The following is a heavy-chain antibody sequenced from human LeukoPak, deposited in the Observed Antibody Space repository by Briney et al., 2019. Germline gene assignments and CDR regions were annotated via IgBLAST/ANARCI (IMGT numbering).Heavy chain of an antibody. V-gene: IGHV3-73*01. Sequence: GGSLRLSCAASGFTFSDNSFNWVRQASGKGLEWLGRIRSKANSYATAYAASVKGRFTISRDDSKNTAYLQMNSLKTEDTAVYYCTRRVGATSEVDQWGQGTLVTVSS. D-gene: IGHD1-26*01. CDR2: IRSKANSYAT. J-gene: IGHJ4*02. CDR1: GFTFSDNS. CDR3: TRRVGATSEVDQ.